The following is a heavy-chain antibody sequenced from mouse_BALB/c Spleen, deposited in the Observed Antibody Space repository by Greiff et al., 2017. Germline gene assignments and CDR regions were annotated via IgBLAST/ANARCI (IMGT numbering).Heavy chain of an antibody. CDR3: ARLYYDYWYFDV. CDR2: ISSGGSYT. D-gene: IGHD2-4*01. V-gene: IGHV5-6*01. Sequence: EVNLVESGGDLVKPGGSLKLSCAASGFTFSSYGMSWVRQTPDKRLEWVATISSGGSYTYYPDSVKGRFTISRDNAKNTLYLQMSSLKSEDTAMYYCARLYYDYWYFDVWGAGTTVTVSS. CDR1: GFTFSSYG. J-gene: IGHJ1*01.